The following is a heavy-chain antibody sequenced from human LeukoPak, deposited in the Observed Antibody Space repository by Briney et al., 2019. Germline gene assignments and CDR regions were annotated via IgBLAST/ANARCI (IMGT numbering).Heavy chain of an antibody. Sequence: ASVKVSCKASGYTFTSYGISWVRQAPGQGLEWMGWISAYNGNTSYAQKLQGRVTMTTDTSTSTAYMELRSLRSDDTAVYYCARGPNVSRYFDNLGNYYYMDVWGKGTTVTVSS. D-gene: IGHD3-9*01. V-gene: IGHV1-18*01. J-gene: IGHJ6*03. CDR1: GYTFTSYG. CDR3: ARGPNVSRYFDNLGNYYYMDV. CDR2: ISAYNGNT.